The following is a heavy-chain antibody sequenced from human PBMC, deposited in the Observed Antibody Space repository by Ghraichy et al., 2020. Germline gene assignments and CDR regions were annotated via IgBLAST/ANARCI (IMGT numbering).Heavy chain of an antibody. V-gene: IGHV3-23*01. CDR1: GFTFSSYA. D-gene: IGHD2-2*01. CDR2: ISGSGGST. CDR3: AGGRKRVVSAAHSGWSNDDYLYH. Sequence: GGSLRLSCAASGFTFSSYAMSWVRQAAGKGLEGVSVISGSGGSTYYADSVKGRFTISRDNSKITLYLQMNSLRADDTAVYYCAGGRKRVVSAAHSGWSNDDYLYHWGQGTLVTVSS. J-gene: IGHJ4*02.